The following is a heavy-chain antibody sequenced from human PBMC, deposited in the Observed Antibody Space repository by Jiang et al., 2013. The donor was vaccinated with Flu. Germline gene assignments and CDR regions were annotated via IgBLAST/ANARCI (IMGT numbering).Heavy chain of an antibody. CDR2: IYYSGST. Sequence: SISSSSYYWGWIRQPPGKGLEWIGSIYYSGSTNYNPSLKSRVTTSVDTSKNQFSLKLTSVTAADTAVYYCAREYSSSSGRRAFDIWGQGTMVTVSP. J-gene: IGHJ3*02. CDR1: SISSSSYY. V-gene: IGHV4-39*07. CDR3: AREYSSSSGRRAFDI. D-gene: IGHD6-6*01.